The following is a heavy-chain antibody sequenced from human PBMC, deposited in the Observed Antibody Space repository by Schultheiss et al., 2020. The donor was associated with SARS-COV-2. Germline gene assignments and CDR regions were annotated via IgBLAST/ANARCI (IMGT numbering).Heavy chain of an antibody. D-gene: IGHD3-3*01. Sequence: GESLKISCAASGFTFSSYEMNWVRQAPGKGLEWVSYISSSGSTIYYADSVKGRFTISRDNAKNSLYLQMNSLRAEDTAVYYCARAPYYDFWSGYYKSWGQGTLVTVSS. CDR3: ARAPYYDFWSGYYKS. V-gene: IGHV3-48*03. CDR1: GFTFSSYE. CDR2: ISSSGSTI. J-gene: IGHJ5*02.